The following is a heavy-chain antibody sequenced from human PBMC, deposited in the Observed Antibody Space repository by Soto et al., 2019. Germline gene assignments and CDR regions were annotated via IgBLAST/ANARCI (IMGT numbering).Heavy chain of an antibody. D-gene: IGHD6-13*01. CDR2: ISYDGSNK. Sequence: PGGSLRLSCAASGFTFSSYAMHWVRQAPGKGLEWVAVISYDGSNKYYADSVKGRFTISRDNSKNTPYLQMNSLRAEDTAVYYCARGLDGLAAADYYYYGMDVWGQGTTVTVSS. J-gene: IGHJ6*02. CDR3: ARGLDGLAAADYYYYGMDV. V-gene: IGHV3-30-3*01. CDR1: GFTFSSYA.